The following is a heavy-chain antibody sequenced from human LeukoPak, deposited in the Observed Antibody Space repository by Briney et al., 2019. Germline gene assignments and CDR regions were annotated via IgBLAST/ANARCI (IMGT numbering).Heavy chain of an antibody. V-gene: IGHV3-7*03. J-gene: IGHJ3*02. CDR1: EFTFSSYW. Sequence: GGSLRLSCAASEFTFSSYWMSWVRQAPGKGLEWVANIKQDGSEKYYVDSVKGRFTISRDNAKNSLYLQMNSLRAEDTAVYYCARDDGAFDIWGQGTMVTVSS. CDR3: ARDDGAFDI. CDR2: IKQDGSEK.